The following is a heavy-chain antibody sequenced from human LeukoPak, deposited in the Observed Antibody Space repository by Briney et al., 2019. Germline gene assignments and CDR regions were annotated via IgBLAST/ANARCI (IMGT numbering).Heavy chain of an antibody. Sequence: PGGSLRLSCAASGFTISSYWMGWVRQAPGKGLEWVANIKQDGSEKYYVDPVKGRFTISRDNAKNSLYLQMNSLRAEDTAVYYCARARSRDYFDYWGQGALVTVSS. CDR1: GFTISSYW. V-gene: IGHV3-7*01. CDR2: IKQDGSEK. J-gene: IGHJ4*02. CDR3: ARARSRDYFDY.